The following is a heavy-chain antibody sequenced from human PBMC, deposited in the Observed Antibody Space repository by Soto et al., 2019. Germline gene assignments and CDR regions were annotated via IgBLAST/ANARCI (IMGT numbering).Heavy chain of an antibody. CDR2: IYTSGST. CDR1: GGSISSYY. CDR3: ARDGYSSSPYFIAGWFDQ. D-gene: IGHD6-13*01. Sequence: SETLSLTCTVSGGSISSYYWSWIRQPAGKELEWIGRIYTSGSTNYSPSLKSRVTMSVDTSKNQISLKLSSVTATNTAVYYCARDGYSSSPYFIAGWFDQWSQGTLVTVS. J-gene: IGHJ5*02. V-gene: IGHV4-4*07.